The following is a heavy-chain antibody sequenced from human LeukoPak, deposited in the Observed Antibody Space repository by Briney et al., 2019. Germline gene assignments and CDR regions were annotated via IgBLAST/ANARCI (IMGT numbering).Heavy chain of an antibody. J-gene: IGHJ4*02. V-gene: IGHV3-64D*09. CDR3: VKTPGYRDSSGYYYFDY. Sequence: GGSLRLSCSASGFTFSTYTMHWVRQTPGKGLEYISAISDNGGGTYYADSVKGRFAIPRDNSKNTLYLQMSSLRAEDTAMYYCVKTPGYRDSSGYYYFDYWGQGTLVTVSS. CDR1: GFTFSTYT. CDR2: ISDNGGGT. D-gene: IGHD3-22*01.